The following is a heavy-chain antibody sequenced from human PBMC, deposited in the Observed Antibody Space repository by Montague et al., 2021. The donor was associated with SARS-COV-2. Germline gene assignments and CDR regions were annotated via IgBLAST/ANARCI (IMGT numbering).Heavy chain of an antibody. V-gene: IGHV4-34*01. CDR2: INHSGST. CDR1: GGSFSGYY. J-gene: IGHJ5*02. Sequence: SETLSLTCAVYGGSFSGYYWSWIRQPPGKGLEWIGEINHSGSTNYNPSLKSRVTISVDTSKNQFSLKLSSVTAADTAVYYCARGLHMRRFGESINWFDPWGQGTLVTVSS. CDR3: ARGLHMRRFGESINWFDP. D-gene: IGHD3-10*01.